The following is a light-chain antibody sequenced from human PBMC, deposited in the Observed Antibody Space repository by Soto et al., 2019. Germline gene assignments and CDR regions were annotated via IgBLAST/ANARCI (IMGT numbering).Light chain of an antibody. V-gene: IGKV3-11*01. J-gene: IGKJ5*01. CDR1: QSVSSY. Sequence: EIVLTQSPATLSLSPGERATLSCRASQSVSSYLAWYQQKPGQAPRLLIYDASNRATGIPARFSGSGSGTDFTLTISRLEPEDFAVYYCQQRSNWPSITVGQGTRLEIK. CDR3: QQRSNWPSIT. CDR2: DAS.